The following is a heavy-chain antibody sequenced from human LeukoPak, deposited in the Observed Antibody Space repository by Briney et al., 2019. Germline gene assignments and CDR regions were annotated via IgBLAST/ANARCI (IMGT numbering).Heavy chain of an antibody. CDR3: ARGGYYMDV. CDR1: GDSLTSGNY. CDR2: IYHSGST. V-gene: IGHV4-38-2*02. Sequence: SETLSLTCSVTGDSLTSGNYWGWIRQPPGKGLEWIGNIYHSGSTSYNPSLKSRVTISVDTSKNQFSLKLNSVTAADTAVYYCARGGYYMDVWGKGTTVTVSS. J-gene: IGHJ6*03.